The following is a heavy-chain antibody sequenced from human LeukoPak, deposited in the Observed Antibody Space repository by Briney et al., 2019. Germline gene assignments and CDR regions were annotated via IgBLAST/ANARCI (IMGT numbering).Heavy chain of an antibody. J-gene: IGHJ4*02. CDR2: IYYSGST. D-gene: IGHD1-14*01. V-gene: IGHV4-59*01. CDR1: GGSTSSYY. CDR3: ARANPGGTTFDY. Sequence: SETLSLTCTVSGGSTSSYYWSWIRQPPGKGLEWIGYIYYSGSTNYNPSLKSRVTISVDTSKNQFSLKLSSVTAADTAVYYCARANPGGTTFDYWGQGTLVTVSS.